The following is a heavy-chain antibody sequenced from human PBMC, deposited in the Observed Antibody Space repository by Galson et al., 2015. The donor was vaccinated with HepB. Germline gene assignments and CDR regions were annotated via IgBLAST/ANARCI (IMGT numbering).Heavy chain of an antibody. CDR1: GFTFSSYG. V-gene: IGHV3-30*18. CDR2: ISYDGSNK. J-gene: IGHJ4*02. Sequence: SLRLSCAASGFTFSSYGMHWVRQAPGKGLEWVAVISYDGSNKYYADSVKGRFTISRDNSKNTLYLQMNSLRAEDTAVYYCAKDLVGVIDYWGQGTLVTVSS. D-gene: IGHD1-26*01. CDR3: AKDLVGVIDY.